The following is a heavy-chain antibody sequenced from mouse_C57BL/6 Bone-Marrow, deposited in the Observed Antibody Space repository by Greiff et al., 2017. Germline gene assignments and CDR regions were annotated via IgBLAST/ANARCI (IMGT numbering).Heavy chain of an antibody. Sequence: QVQLQQPGAELVKPGASVKLSCKASGYTFTSYWMQWVKQRPGQGLEWIGEIDPSDSYTNYNQKFKGKATLTVDTSTSTAYMQLSSLTSEDSAVYYCAIFHRYAMDYWGQGTSVTVSS. CDR2: IDPSDSYT. CDR3: AIFHRYAMDY. V-gene: IGHV1-50*01. CDR1: GYTFTSYW. J-gene: IGHJ4*01.